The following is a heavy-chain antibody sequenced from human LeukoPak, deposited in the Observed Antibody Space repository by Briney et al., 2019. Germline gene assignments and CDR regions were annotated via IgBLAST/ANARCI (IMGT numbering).Heavy chain of an antibody. CDR2: VHYSGAT. Sequence: SETLSLTCTVSGGSITSTTFYWGWIRQPPGKGLQWIGRVHYSGATYYSPSLQSRATISVDTSNNQFSLNLTSVTAADTAIYYCARQASGNYYQNWFDPWGQGTLVIVSS. CDR3: ARQASGNYYQNWFDP. J-gene: IGHJ5*02. D-gene: IGHD3-10*01. V-gene: IGHV4-39*01. CDR1: GGSITSTTFY.